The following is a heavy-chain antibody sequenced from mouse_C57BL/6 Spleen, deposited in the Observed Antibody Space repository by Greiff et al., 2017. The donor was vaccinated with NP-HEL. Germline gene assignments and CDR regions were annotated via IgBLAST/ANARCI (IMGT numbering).Heavy chain of an antibody. D-gene: IGHD1-1*01. CDR2: INPNNGGT. CDR3: ARGGFITTGGWYFDV. CDR1: GYTFTDYY. J-gene: IGHJ1*03. Sequence: EVQLQQSGPELVKPGASVKISCKASGYTFTDYYMNWVKQSHGKSLEWIGDINPNNGGTSYNQKFKGKATLTVDKSSSTAYMELRSLTSEDSAVYYCARGGFITTGGWYFDVWGTGTTVTVSS. V-gene: IGHV1-26*01.